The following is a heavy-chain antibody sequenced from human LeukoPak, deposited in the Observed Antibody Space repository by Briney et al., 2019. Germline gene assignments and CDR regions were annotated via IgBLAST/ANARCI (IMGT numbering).Heavy chain of an antibody. CDR1: GYRFISYW. V-gene: IGHV5-51*01. D-gene: IGHD6-13*01. CDR2: IYPGDSDT. Sequence: KYGESLQISCQASGYRFISYWIGWVRRLPGKGLEWMGIIYPGDSDTRYSPSFQGQVTISADKSTSTAYLRWSRLKASDTAMYYCARRKQPSAFDIWGQGTVVTVSS. CDR3: ARRKQPSAFDI. J-gene: IGHJ3*02.